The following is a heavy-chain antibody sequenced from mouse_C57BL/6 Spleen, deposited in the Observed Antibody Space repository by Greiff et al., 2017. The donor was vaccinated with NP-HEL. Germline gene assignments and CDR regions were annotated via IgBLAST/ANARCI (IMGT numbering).Heavy chain of an antibody. D-gene: IGHD1-2*01. J-gene: IGHJ4*01. CDR1: GYTFTSYW. V-gene: IGHV1-64*01. CDR2: IHPNSGST. CDR3: AREELYGNYYAMDY. Sequence: QVQLQQPGAELVKPGASVKLSCKASGYTFTSYWMHWVKQRPGQGLEWIGMIHPNSGSTNYNEKFKSKATLTVDKSSSTAYMQLSSLTSEDSAVYYCAREELYGNYYAMDYWGQGTSVTVAS.